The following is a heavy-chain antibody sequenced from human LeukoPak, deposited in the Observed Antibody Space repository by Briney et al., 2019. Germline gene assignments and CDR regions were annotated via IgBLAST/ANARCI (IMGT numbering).Heavy chain of an antibody. V-gene: IGHV5-10-1*01. J-gene: IGHJ5*02. D-gene: IGHD6-13*01. CDR1: GSLFTSYW. CDR3: ARSRHGIAAAGTRSWFDP. Sequence: PGASLQISCQGSGSLFTSYWISWVRQVPGKGLEWMGRIDPSDSYTNYSPSFQGHVTISADKSISTAYLQWSSLKASDTAMYYCARSRHGIAAAGTRSWFDPWGQGTLVTVSS. CDR2: IDPSDSYT.